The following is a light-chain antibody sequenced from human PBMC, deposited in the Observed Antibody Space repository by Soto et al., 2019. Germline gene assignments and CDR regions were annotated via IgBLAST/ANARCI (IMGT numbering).Light chain of an antibody. CDR3: AAWDDSLNGPV. V-gene: IGLV1-44*01. Sequence: QAVVTQPPSASGTPGQRVTISCSGSSSNIGSNTVNWYQQLPGTAPKLLIYSNNQRPSGVPDRFSGSKSGTSASLAISGLQSEDEPDYYCAAWDDSLNGPVFGGGTKVTVL. J-gene: IGLJ2*01. CDR2: SNN. CDR1: SSNIGSNT.